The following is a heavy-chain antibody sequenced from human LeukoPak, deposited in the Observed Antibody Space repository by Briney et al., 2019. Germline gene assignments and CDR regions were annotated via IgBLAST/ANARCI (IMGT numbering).Heavy chain of an antibody. J-gene: IGHJ3*02. D-gene: IGHD6-13*01. CDR3: ARRSIAATSDAFDI. V-gene: IGHV4-4*02. CDR2: IYHSGST. Sequence: SETLSLTCAVSGGSISSSNWWSWVRQPPGKGLEWIGEIYHSGSTNYNPSLKSRVTISVDTSKNQFSLKLSSVTAADTAVYYCARRSIAATSDAFDIWGQGTMVTVSS. CDR1: GGSISSSNW.